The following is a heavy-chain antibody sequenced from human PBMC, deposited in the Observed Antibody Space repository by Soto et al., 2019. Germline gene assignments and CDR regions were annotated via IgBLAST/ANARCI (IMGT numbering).Heavy chain of an antibody. Sequence: GGSLSLSCAASGFTFSSYAMSWVRQAPGKGLEWVSAISGSGGSTYYADSVKGRFTISRDNSKNTLYLQMNSLRAEDTAVYYCAKDDSIVGATGDYWGQGTLVTVSS. CDR3: AKDDSIVGATGDY. CDR2: ISGSGGST. J-gene: IGHJ4*02. CDR1: GFTFSSYA. D-gene: IGHD1-26*01. V-gene: IGHV3-23*01.